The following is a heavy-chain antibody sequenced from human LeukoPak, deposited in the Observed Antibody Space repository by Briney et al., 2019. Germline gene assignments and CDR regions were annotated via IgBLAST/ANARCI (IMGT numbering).Heavy chain of an antibody. J-gene: IGHJ4*02. V-gene: IGHV1-2*02. Sequence: ASVKVSCKASGYTFTGYYMHWVRQAPGQGLEWMGWINPNSGGTNYAQKFQGRVTMTRDTSISTAYMDLSRLRSDDTAVYYCAKGRVPFTNSPDDYWGQGTLVTVSS. CDR3: AKGRVPFTNSPDDY. D-gene: IGHD1-1*01. CDR2: INPNSGGT. CDR1: GYTFTGYY.